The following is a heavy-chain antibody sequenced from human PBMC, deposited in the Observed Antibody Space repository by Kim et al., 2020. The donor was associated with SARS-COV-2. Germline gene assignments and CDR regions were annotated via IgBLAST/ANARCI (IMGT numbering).Heavy chain of an antibody. Sequence: SETLSLTCTVSGGSISSGGYYWSWIRQHPGKGLEWIGYIYYSGSTYYNPSLKSRVTISVDTSKNQFSLKLSSVTAADTAVYYCVRGASITIFGVVILGGAFDPWGQGTLVTVSS. V-gene: IGHV4-31*03. CDR2: IYYSGST. CDR3: VRGASITIFGVVILGGAFDP. CDR1: GGSISSGGYY. D-gene: IGHD3-3*01. J-gene: IGHJ5*02.